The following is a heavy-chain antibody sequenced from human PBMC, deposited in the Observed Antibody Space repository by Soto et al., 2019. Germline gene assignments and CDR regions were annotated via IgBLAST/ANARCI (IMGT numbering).Heavy chain of an antibody. D-gene: IGHD3-10*01. CDR1: RFTFDDYA. Sequence: EVQLVESGGGLVQPGRSLRLSCAASRFTFDDYAMHWVRQAPGKGLEWVSGISWNSGSIGYADSVKGRFTISRDNAKNTLYLQMNSLRAEDTALYYCEKDLDYYGSGTAYDYWGQGTLVTVSS. J-gene: IGHJ4*02. CDR2: ISWNSGSI. CDR3: EKDLDYYGSGTAYDY. V-gene: IGHV3-9*01.